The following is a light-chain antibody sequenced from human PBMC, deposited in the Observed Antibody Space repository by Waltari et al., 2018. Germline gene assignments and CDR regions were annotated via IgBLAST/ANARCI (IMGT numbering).Light chain of an antibody. Sequence: EIVLTQSPGTLSLSPGERDTLSCRASQSVARTLAWYQQKPGQAPRLLIYDTSTRATGIPDRFSGSGFGTDFSLTISILEPEDFAVYYCQKYGTLPGTFGQGTKVEIK. CDR3: QKYGTLPGT. V-gene: IGKV3-20*01. J-gene: IGKJ1*01. CDR2: DTS. CDR1: QSVART.